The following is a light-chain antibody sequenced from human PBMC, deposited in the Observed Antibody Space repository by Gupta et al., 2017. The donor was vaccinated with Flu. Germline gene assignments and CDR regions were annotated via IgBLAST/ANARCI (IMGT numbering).Light chain of an antibody. Sequence: TLVQPAVSTCSASQSLVHSNGDTYLHWFQQMPGQSPRLLIYKVSNWDSGVPDRFSGSGSGTDFTLNISRVEADDVGVYYCKQGKCLPYAFGQGTKVEI. CDR1: QSLVHSNGDTY. CDR3: KQGKCLPYA. CDR2: KVS. V-gene: IGKV2-30*02. J-gene: IGKJ2*01.